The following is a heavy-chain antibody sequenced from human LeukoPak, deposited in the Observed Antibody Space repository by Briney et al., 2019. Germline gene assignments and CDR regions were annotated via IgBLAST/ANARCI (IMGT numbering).Heavy chain of an antibody. Sequence: GGSLRLSCAASGFTFDDYAMHWVRQAPGKGLEWVSGISWNSGSIGYADSVKGRFTISRDNAKNSLYLQMNSLRAEDTALYYCAKAMGLRGYSYGSYGMDVWGQGTTVTVSS. J-gene: IGHJ6*02. CDR3: AKAMGLRGYSYGSYGMDV. CDR1: GFTFDDYA. V-gene: IGHV3-9*01. CDR2: ISWNSGSI. D-gene: IGHD5-18*01.